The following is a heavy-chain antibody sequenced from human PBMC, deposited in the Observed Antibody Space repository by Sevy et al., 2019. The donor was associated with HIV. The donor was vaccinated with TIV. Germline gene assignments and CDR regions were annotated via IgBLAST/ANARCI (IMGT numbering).Heavy chain of an antibody. J-gene: IGHJ6*03. CDR1: GYTFTGYY. CDR3: ARASLKGSSTSTHYYYYYMDV. CDR2: INPNSGGT. Sequence: ASVKVSCKASGYTFTGYYMHWVRQAPGQGLEWMGWINPNSGGTNYAQKFQGWVTMTRDTSISTAYMELSRLRSDDTAVYYWARASLKGSSTSTHYYYYYMDVWGKGTTVTVSS. D-gene: IGHD2-2*01. V-gene: IGHV1-2*04.